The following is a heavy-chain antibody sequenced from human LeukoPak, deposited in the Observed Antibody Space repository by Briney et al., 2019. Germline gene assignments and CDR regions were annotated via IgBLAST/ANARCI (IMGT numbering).Heavy chain of an antibody. D-gene: IGHD2-21*02. CDR2: VFYSGST. Sequence: SETLSLTCTVSGGSITNYYWNRIRQPPGKGLEWIGYVFYSGSTNYNPSLKSRVTISVDTSKNQFSLKLSSVTAADTAVYYCARDAVTYDAFDIWGQGTMVTVSS. CDR1: GGSITNYY. J-gene: IGHJ3*02. V-gene: IGHV4-59*01. CDR3: ARDAVTYDAFDI.